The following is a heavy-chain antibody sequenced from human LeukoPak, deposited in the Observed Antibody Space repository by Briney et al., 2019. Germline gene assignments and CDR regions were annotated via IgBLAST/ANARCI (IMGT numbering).Heavy chain of an antibody. J-gene: IGHJ1*01. D-gene: IGHD2-2*01. CDR3: ARDWPAARIFQH. CDR2: INPNSGGT. Sequence: ASVKVSCKASGYTFTGYYTHWVRQAPGQGLEWMGWINPNSGGTNYAQKFQGRVTMTRDTSISTAYMELSRLRSDDTAVYYCARDWPAARIFQHWGQGTLVTVSS. V-gene: IGHV1-2*02. CDR1: GYTFTGYY.